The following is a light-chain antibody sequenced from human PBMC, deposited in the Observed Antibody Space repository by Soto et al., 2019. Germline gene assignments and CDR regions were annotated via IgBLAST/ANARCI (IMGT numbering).Light chain of an antibody. CDR2: EVS. CDR3: SSYAGNITHYL. Sequence: QSALTQPPSASGSPGQSVTISCTGANSDVGSYNFVSWYQQHPGRAPKLLIYEVSKRPSGVPDRFSGSKSGNTASLTVSGLQADDEADYYCSSYAGNITHYLFGSGTKLTVL. J-gene: IGLJ1*01. V-gene: IGLV2-8*01. CDR1: NSDVGSYNF.